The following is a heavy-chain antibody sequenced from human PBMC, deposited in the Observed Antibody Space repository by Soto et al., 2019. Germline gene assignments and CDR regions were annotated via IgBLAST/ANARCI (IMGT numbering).Heavy chain of an antibody. D-gene: IGHD7-27*01. CDR1: GGSISSYY. V-gene: IGHV4-59*04. CDR2: IYDGGST. J-gene: IGHJ4*02. Sequence: SETLSLTCTVSGGSISSYYWSWIRQPPDMGLEWIGQIYDGGSTYNNPSLESRVTMSVDTSKSQLSLTLSSVSAADTAVYYCARGPSGDKVDSWGQGTLVTVSS. CDR3: ARGPSGDKVDS.